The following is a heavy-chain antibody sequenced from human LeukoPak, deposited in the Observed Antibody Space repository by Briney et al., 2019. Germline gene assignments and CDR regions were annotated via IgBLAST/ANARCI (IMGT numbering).Heavy chain of an antibody. D-gene: IGHD1-26*01. CDR1: GYTFSINW. CDR3: SSGGAFDY. Sequence: GGSLRLSCAASGYTFSINWMTGVRQAPGKGLEWVGNIKEDGSEIYYADSVKGRFTISRDNAKNSLYLQMNSLRAEDTAVYYCSSGGAFDYWGQGSLVTVSS. V-gene: IGHV3-7*01. CDR2: IKEDGSEI. J-gene: IGHJ4*02.